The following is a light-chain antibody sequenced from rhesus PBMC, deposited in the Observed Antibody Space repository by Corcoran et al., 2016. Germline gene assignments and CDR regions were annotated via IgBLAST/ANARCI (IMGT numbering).Light chain of an antibody. V-gene: IGKV1-22*01. CDR3: QQYNSSPCS. Sequence: DIQMTQSPSSLSASVGDTVTITCRASQSIVSWLAWYQQKTGKAPNLLIYKASTLQSGVPSRFRGSGSGTDFTLPISSLQSEDFATYYCQQYNSSPCSFGQGTKVEIK. CDR1: QSIVSW. J-gene: IGKJ2*01. CDR2: KAS.